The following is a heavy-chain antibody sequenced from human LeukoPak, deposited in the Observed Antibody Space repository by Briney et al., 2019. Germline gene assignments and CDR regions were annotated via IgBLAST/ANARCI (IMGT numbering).Heavy chain of an antibody. V-gene: IGHV1-18*01. J-gene: IGHJ5*02. CDR3: ARGYCSSTSCYGGIGFDWFDP. Sequence: GASVKVSCKASGYTFTSYGISWVRQAPGQGLEWMGWISAYNGNTNYAQKLQGRVTMTTDTSTSTAYMELRSLRSDDTAVYYCARGYCSSTSCYGGIGFDWFDPWGQGTLVTVSS. CDR1: GYTFTSYG. CDR2: ISAYNGNT. D-gene: IGHD2-2*01.